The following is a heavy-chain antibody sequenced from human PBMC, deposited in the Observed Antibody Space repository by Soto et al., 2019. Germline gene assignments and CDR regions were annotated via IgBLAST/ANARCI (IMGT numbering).Heavy chain of an antibody. CDR1: GGSISSYY. D-gene: IGHD3-9*01. V-gene: IGHV4-59*08. CDR3: ARLEGLATISYYFDF. CDR2: IYYSGST. Sequence: PSETLSLTCTVSGGSISSYYWSWIRQPPGKGLEWIGYIYYSGSTYYNPSLKTRVTISLDKSRSQFSLKLNSVTAADSAVYFCARLEGLATISYYFDFWGPGALVTVSS. J-gene: IGHJ4*02.